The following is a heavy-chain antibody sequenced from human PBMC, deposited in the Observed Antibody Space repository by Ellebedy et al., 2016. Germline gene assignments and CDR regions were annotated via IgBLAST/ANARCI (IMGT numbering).Heavy chain of an antibody. CDR3: AREGSGSCYVY. J-gene: IGHJ4*02. V-gene: IGHV4-59*12. CDR2: IYYSGST. D-gene: IGHD2-15*01. Sequence: SETLSLXXTVSGGSISSYYWSWIRQPPGKGLEWIGHIYYSGSTYYNPSLKSRVTISVDTSKNQFSLKLSSVTAADTAVYYCAREGSGSCYVYWGQGTLVTVSS. CDR1: GGSISSYY.